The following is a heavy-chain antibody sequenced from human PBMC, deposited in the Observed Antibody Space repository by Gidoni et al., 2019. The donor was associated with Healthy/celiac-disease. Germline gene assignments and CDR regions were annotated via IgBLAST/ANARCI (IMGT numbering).Heavy chain of an antibody. CDR1: GFSLSTSGVG. D-gene: IGHD5-18*01. CDR3: AHRMDTAMVIVNFDY. V-gene: IGHV2-5*01. J-gene: IGHJ4*02. Sequence: QITLKESGPTLVKPTQTLTLTCTFSGFSLSTSGVGVVWIRPPPGKALEWLALIYWNDDKRYRPSLKSRLTITKDTAKNQVVLTMTNMDPVDTATYDCAHRMDTAMVIVNFDYWGQGTLVTVSS. CDR2: IYWNDDK.